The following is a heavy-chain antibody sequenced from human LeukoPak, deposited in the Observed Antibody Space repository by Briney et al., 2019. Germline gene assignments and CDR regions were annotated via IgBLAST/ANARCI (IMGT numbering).Heavy chain of an antibody. CDR1: GGSFSGYY. D-gene: IGHD5-18*01. Sequence: SETLSLTCAVYGGSFSGYYWSWIRQPPGKGLEWIGEINHSGSTYYNPSLKSRVTISVDRSKNQFSLKLSSVTAADTAVYYCARGYSYGLYFDYWGQGTLVTVSS. CDR3: ARGYSYGLYFDY. CDR2: INHSGST. J-gene: IGHJ4*02. V-gene: IGHV4-34*01.